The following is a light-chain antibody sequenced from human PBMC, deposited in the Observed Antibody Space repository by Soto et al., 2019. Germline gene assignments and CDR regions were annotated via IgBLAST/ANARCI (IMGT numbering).Light chain of an antibody. CDR2: EVS. CDR1: SSDVGGYEY. CDR3: SSYTTANTYV. J-gene: IGLJ1*01. V-gene: IGLV2-14*01. Sequence: QSALTQPASVSGSPGQSITISCTGTSSDVGGYEYVSWYQQHPGKAPKLMIYEVSNRPSGVSHRFSGSKSGNTASLTISGLQAEDEADYYCSSYTTANTYVFGTGTKVTVL.